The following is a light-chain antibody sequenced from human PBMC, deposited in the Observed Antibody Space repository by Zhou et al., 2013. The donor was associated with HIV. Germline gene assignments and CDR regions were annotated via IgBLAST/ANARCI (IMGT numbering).Light chain of an antibody. J-gene: IGKJ5*01. CDR1: QSISSY. CDR3: QQHYDYPSIT. Sequence: DIQMTQSPSSLSASVGDRVTITCRASQSISSYLNWYQQKPGKAPKLLIYGASTLQSGVPSRFSGSGSGTEFNLTIDCLQSEDFATYYCQQHYDYPSITFGQGTRLEIK. CDR2: GAS. V-gene: IGKV1-39*01.